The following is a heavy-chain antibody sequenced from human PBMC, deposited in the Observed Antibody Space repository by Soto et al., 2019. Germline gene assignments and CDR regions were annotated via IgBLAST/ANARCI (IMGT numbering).Heavy chain of an antibody. CDR3: ARLARIVVVRAGMIDAFDI. Sequence: QVQLVQSGAEVKKPGSSVKVSCKASGGTFSCYAISWVRQAPGQGLEWMGGIIPIFGTANYAQKFQGRVTITADESTSTAYMELSSLRSEDTAVYYCARLARIVVVRAGMIDAFDIWGQGPMVTVSS. J-gene: IGHJ3*02. CDR1: GGTFSCYA. CDR2: IIPIFGTA. V-gene: IGHV1-69*01. D-gene: IGHD3-22*01.